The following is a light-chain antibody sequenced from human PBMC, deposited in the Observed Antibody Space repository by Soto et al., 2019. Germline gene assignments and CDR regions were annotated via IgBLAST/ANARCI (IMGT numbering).Light chain of an antibody. J-gene: IGLJ1*01. CDR2: EVG. CDR3: CSYAGSSTYV. V-gene: IGLV2-23*02. CDR1: SSDVGSYNL. Sequence: QSVLTQPASVSGSPGQSITISCTGTSSDVGSYNLVSWYQQHPGKAPKLMIYEVGKRPSGVSNRFSGSKSGNTASLTISGLQAEDEADYYCCSYAGSSTYVFGTGTRSPS.